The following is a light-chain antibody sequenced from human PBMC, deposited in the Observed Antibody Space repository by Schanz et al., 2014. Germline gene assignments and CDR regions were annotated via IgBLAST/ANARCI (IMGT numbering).Light chain of an antibody. CDR3: QQYKSWPPTLT. V-gene: IGKV3-15*01. CDR2: GAS. J-gene: IGKJ1*01. CDR1: QSIRSN. Sequence: EIVMTQSPATLSVSPGERATLSCRASQSIRSNLAWYQQKPGQAPRLLIYGASTRATGVPARFSGSGSGAEFSLTISSLQSEDFAVYYCQQYKSWPPTLTFGQGTRVEIK.